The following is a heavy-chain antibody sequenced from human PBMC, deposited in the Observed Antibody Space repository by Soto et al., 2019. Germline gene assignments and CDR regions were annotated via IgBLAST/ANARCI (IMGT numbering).Heavy chain of an antibody. D-gene: IGHD6-25*01. CDR3: ARRSAAGP. CDR2: INHSGST. J-gene: IGHJ5*02. Sequence: QVQLQQWGAGLLKPSETLSLTCAVYGGSFSGYYWSWIRQPPRKGLEWIGEINHSGSTNYNPSLKSRVTISVDTSKNQFSRKLSSVTAADTAVYYCARRSAAGPWGQGTLVTVSS. CDR1: GGSFSGYY. V-gene: IGHV4-34*01.